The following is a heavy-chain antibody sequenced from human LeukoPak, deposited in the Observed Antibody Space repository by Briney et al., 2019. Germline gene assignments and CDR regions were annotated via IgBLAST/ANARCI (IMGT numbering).Heavy chain of an antibody. J-gene: IGHJ3*02. CDR1: GLTLRSYI. CDR3: ARDYDYIWGSYGSEYDAFDI. D-gene: IGHD3-16*02. CDR2: ISSRISYI. V-gene: IGHV3-21*01. Sequence: PGGSPRLSCAASGLTLRSYITNSVSHRPQKRVWSGSSISSRISYIYYAGSVKGRFTISRDNAKKSLYMQMNSLRAEDTAVYYGARDYDYIWGSYGSEYDAFDIWGQGTMVTVSS.